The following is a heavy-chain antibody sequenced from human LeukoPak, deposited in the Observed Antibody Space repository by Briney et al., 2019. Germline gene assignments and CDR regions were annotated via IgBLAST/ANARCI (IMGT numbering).Heavy chain of an antibody. J-gene: IGHJ4*02. CDR2: MNPNSGNT. CDR1: GYTFTSYD. CDR3: ARYSGYDSDLDY. Sequence: GASVKVSCKASGYTFTSYDINWVRQATGQGLEWMGWMNPNSGNTGYAQKFQGRVTMTRNTSISTAYMELSSLRPEDTAVYYCARYSGYDSDLDYWGQGTLVTVSS. V-gene: IGHV1-8*01. D-gene: IGHD5-12*01.